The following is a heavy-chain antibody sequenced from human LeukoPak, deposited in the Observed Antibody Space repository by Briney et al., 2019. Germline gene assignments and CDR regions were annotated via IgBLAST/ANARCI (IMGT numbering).Heavy chain of an antibody. V-gene: IGHV3-23*01. CDR2: ISGSGGST. J-gene: IGHJ4*02. D-gene: IGHD1-26*01. CDR3: AKDLAGSGSYSFDY. CDR1: GFTFSSYA. Sequence: GGSLTLSCAASGFTFSSYAMSWLRQAPGKGLEWVSAISGSGGSTYYADSVKGRFTISRDNSKNTLYLQMNSLRAEDTAVYYCAKDLAGSGSYSFDYWGQGTLVTVSS.